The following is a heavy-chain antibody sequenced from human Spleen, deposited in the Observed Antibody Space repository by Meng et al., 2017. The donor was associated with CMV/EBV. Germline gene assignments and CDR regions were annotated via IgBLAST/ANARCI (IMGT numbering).Heavy chain of an antibody. CDR3: AKGYCSSTSCLNWFDP. D-gene: IGHD2-2*01. J-gene: IGHJ5*02. V-gene: IGHV3-30*02. Sequence: GFTFSSDGMDWVRQAPGKGLEWVAFIRYDGSNKYYADSVKGRFTISRDNSKNTLYLQMNSLRAEDTAVYYCAKGYCSSTSCLNWFDPWGQGTLVTVSS. CDR1: GFTFSSDG. CDR2: IRYDGSNK.